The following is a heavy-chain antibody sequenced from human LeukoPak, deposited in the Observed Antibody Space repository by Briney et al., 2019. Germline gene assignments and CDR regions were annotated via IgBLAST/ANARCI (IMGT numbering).Heavy chain of an antibody. Sequence: SSETLSLTCAVYGGSFSGYYWSWIRQPPGKGLEWIGEINHSGSTNYDPSLKSRVTISVDTSKNQFSLKLSSVTAADTAVYYCARASITIFGVVIIPGGMDVWGQGTTVTVSS. CDR2: INHSGST. D-gene: IGHD3-3*01. CDR3: ARASITIFGVVIIPGGMDV. J-gene: IGHJ6*02. CDR1: GGSFSGYY. V-gene: IGHV4-34*01.